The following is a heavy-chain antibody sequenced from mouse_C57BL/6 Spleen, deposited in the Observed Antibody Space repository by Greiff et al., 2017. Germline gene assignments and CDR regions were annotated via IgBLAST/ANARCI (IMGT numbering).Heavy chain of an antibody. D-gene: IGHD1-1*01. CDR3: ARNTNNGRYFDD. V-gene: IGHV1-54*01. CDR2: INPGSGGT. CDR1: GYAFTNYW. Sequence: VQLQQSGAELVRPGTSVKVSCKASGYAFTNYWIEWVKQRPGQGLEWIGVINPGSGGTHYNEKFKGKATLTADKSSSTAYMQLSSLTSEDSAVYFCARNTNNGRYFDDWGKGTTLTVSS. J-gene: IGHJ2*01.